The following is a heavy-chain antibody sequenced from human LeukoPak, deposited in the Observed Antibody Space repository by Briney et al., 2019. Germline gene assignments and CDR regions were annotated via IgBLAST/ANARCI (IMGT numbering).Heavy chain of an antibody. J-gene: IGHJ4*02. V-gene: IGHV4-39*01. Sequence: SETLSLTCTVSGGPISSSSDFWGWIRQPPGKGLEWIGSIFYSGSTYYNPSLNSRVTISIDTSKNQFSLRLSSVTAADTAVYYCARQMNTVTADYWGQGTLVTVSS. CDR3: ARQMNTVTADY. CDR2: IFYSGST. CDR1: GGPISSSSDF. D-gene: IGHD4-17*01.